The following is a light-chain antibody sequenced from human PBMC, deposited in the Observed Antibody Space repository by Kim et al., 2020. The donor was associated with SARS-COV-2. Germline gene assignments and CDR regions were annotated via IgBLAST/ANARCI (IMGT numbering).Light chain of an antibody. CDR3: LLTYNGIRL. CDR1: AGAVTSGHY. V-gene: IGLV7-46*01. CDR2: DIN. Sequence: QAVVTQEPSLTVSPGGTFTLTCGSSAGAVTSGHYPYWFQQKPGQAPRTLIYDINNRNAWTPARFSGSLPGGKAALTLSGAQPEDEADYFCLLTYNGIRLFGGGTQLTVL. J-gene: IGLJ2*01.